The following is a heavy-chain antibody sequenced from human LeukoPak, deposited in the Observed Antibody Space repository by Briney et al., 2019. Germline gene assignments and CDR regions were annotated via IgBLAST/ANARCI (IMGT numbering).Heavy chain of an antibody. Sequence: SETLSLTCTVSGDSISSYYWSWIRQPPGKGLEWIGYIYYTGSTNFNPSLKSRVTMSVDASKNRFSLKLSSVTAADTAVYYCARCGDSVYYYMDVWGKGTTVTVSS. D-gene: IGHD4-17*01. CDR1: GDSISSYY. CDR2: IYYTGST. CDR3: ARCGDSVYYYMDV. V-gene: IGHV4-59*08. J-gene: IGHJ6*03.